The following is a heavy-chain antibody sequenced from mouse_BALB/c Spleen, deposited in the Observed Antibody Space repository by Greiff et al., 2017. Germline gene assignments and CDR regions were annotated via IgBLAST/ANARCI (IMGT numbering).Heavy chain of an antibody. CDR3: TRRDVGDYYGSSPYYFDY. J-gene: IGHJ2*01. D-gene: IGHD1-1*01. V-gene: IGHV1-5*01. CDR2: IYPGNSDT. Sequence: EVQLQQSGTVLARPGASVKMSCKASGYSFTSYWMHWVKQRPGQGLEWIGAIYPGNSDTSYNQKFKGKAKLTAVTSASTAYMELSSLTNEDSAVYYCTRRDVGDYYGSSPYYFDYWGQGTTLTVSS. CDR1: GYSFTSYW.